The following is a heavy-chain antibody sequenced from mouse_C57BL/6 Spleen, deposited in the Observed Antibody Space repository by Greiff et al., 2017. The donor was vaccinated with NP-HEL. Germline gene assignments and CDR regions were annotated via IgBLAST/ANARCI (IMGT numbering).Heavy chain of an antibody. V-gene: IGHV1-22*01. CDR3: ARTTVVLYYYAMDY. D-gene: IGHD1-1*01. CDR2: INPNNGGT. J-gene: IGHJ4*01. CDR1: GYTFTDYN. Sequence: VQLKQSGPELVKPGASVKMSCKASGYTFTDYNMHWVKQSHGKSLEWIGYINPNNGGTSYNQKFKGKATLTVNKSSSTAYMELRSLTSEDSAVYYCARTTVVLYYYAMDYWGQGTSVTVSS.